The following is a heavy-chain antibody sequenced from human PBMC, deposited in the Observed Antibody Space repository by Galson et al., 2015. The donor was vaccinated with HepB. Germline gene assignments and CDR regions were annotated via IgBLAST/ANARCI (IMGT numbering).Heavy chain of an antibody. D-gene: IGHD1-1*01. CDR3: ARSRGRTGTTDRPVGYYYYGMDV. J-gene: IGHJ6*02. CDR2: ISAYNGNT. V-gene: IGHV1-18*04. CDR1: GYTFTSYG. Sequence: SVKVSCKASGYTFTSYGISWVRQAPGQGLEWMGWISAYNGNTNYAQKLQGRVTMTTDTSTSTAYMELRSLRSDDTAVYYCARSRGRTGTTDRPVGYYYYGMDVWGQGTTVTVSS.